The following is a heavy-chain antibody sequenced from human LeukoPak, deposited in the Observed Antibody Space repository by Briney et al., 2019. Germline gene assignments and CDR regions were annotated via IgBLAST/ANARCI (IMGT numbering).Heavy chain of an antibody. CDR3: ARDSAGNDY. J-gene: IGHJ4*02. D-gene: IGHD6-13*01. CDR1: GFTFSIYW. CDR2: IKQDGSEK. V-gene: IGHV3-7*01. Sequence: GGSLRLSCAASGFTFSIYWMSWVRQAPGKGLEWVDNIKQDGSEKYYVDSVKGRFTISRDNAKNSLYLQMNSLRAEDTAMYYCARDSAGNDYWGQGTLVTVSS.